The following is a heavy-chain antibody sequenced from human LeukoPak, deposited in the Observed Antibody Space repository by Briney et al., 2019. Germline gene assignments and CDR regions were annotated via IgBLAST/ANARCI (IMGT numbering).Heavy chain of an antibody. J-gene: IGHJ3*02. CDR3: AKVRVDTAMVDAFDI. CDR1: GLRFSNYG. V-gene: IGHV3-30*02. D-gene: IGHD5-18*01. Sequence: GGSLRLSCAASGLRFSNYGMHWVRQAPGKGLEWVAFIRFDGSSKYFADSVKGRFIISRDNFQNTLSLQMNNLKVEDTAVYYCAKVRVDTAMVDAFDIWGQGTRVVVSS. CDR2: IRFDGSSK.